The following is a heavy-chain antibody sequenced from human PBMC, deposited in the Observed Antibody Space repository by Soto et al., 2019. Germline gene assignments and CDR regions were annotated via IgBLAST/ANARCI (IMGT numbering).Heavy chain of an antibody. CDR3: AKDSLSASRKSSRGMDV. D-gene: IGHD6-19*01. J-gene: IGHJ6*02. Sequence: QVQLVESGGGVVQPGRSLRLSCAASGFTFSSYGMHWVRQAPGKGLEWVAVISYDGSNKYYADSVKGRFTISRDNSKNTLYLQMNSLRAEDTAVYYCAKDSLSASRKSSRGMDVWGQGTTVTVSS. CDR2: ISYDGSNK. V-gene: IGHV3-30*18. CDR1: GFTFSSYG.